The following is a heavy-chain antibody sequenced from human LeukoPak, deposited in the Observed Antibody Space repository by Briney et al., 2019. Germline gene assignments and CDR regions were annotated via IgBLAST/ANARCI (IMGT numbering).Heavy chain of an antibody. J-gene: IGHJ4*02. D-gene: IGHD4-23*01. CDR2: IKQDGGEK. CDR3: ARDRRDYGGPYPDYSDY. Sequence: PGGSLRLSCAASEFTFFTYWMTWVRQAPGKGLEWVANIKQDGGEKYYVDSVKGRFTISRDNAKNSLYLQMNSLRAEDTAVYYCARDRRDYGGPYPDYSDYWGQGTLVTVSS. CDR1: EFTFFTYW. V-gene: IGHV3-7*01.